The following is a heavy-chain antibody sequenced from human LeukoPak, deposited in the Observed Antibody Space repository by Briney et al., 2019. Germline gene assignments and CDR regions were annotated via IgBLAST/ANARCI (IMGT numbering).Heavy chain of an antibody. V-gene: IGHV3-23*01. CDR1: GFTFSSYD. J-gene: IGHJ4*02. CDR3: AREDYFDY. CDR2: ISGSAGST. Sequence: PGGSLRLTCAASGFTFSSYDMSWVRQAPGKGLEWVSTISGSAGSTYYADSVKGRITISRDNSRNTLYLQMKRPRAEDTAVYYCAREDYFDYWGQGTLVTVSS.